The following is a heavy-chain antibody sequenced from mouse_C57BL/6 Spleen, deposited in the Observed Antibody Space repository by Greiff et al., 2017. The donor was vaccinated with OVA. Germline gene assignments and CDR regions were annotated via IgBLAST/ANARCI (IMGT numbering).Heavy chain of an antibody. CDR1: GYTFTSYW. D-gene: IGHD3-2*02. V-gene: IGHV1-72*01. Sequence: QVQLQQPGAELVKPGASVKLSCKASGYTFTSYWMHWVKQRPGRGLEWIGRIDPNSGGTKYNEKFKSKATLTVDKPSSTAYMQLSSLTSEDSAVYYCARSDSSGYVTLGYFDYWGQGTTLTVSS. CDR2: IDPNSGGT. J-gene: IGHJ2*01. CDR3: ARSDSSGYVTLGYFDY.